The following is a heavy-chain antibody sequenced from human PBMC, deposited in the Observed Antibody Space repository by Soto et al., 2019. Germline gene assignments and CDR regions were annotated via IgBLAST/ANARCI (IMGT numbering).Heavy chain of an antibody. CDR2: IYPGDSDT. CDR3: AREGQQGWIVDAFDI. Sequence: PGESLKISCKGSGYSFTSYWIGWVRQMPGKGLEWMGIIYPGDSDTRYSPSFQGQVTISADKSISTAYLQWSSLKASDTAMYYCAREGQQGWIVDAFDIWGQGTMVTVSS. D-gene: IGHD6-13*01. V-gene: IGHV5-51*01. J-gene: IGHJ3*02. CDR1: GYSFTSYW.